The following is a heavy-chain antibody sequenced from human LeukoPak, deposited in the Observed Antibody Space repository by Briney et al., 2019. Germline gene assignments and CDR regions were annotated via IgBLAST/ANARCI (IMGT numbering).Heavy chain of an antibody. V-gene: IGHV1-69*13. CDR3: ARPYCSSTSCYYYFDY. Sequence: GASVKVSCKASGYTFTSYGISWVRQAPGQGLEWMGGIIPIFGTANYAQKFQGRVTITADESTSTAYMELSSLRSEDTAVYYCARPYCSSTSCYYYFDYWGQGTLVTVSS. CDR2: IIPIFGTA. J-gene: IGHJ4*02. D-gene: IGHD2-2*01. CDR1: GYTFTSYG.